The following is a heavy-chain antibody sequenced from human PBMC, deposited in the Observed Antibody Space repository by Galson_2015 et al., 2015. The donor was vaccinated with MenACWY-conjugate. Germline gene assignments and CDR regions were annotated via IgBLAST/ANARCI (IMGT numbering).Heavy chain of an antibody. Sequence: SLRLSCAASGFTFSSYAMTWVRQAPGKGLEWVSTVSDSGGNTYYADSVKGRFTISRDNSKNTLYLQMNSPRTDDTAVYYCASAEGYWGQGDLVAVSS. V-gene: IGHV3-23*01. CDR3: ASAEGY. J-gene: IGHJ4*02. CDR1: GFTFSSYA. CDR2: VSDSGGNT. D-gene: IGHD4/OR15-4a*01.